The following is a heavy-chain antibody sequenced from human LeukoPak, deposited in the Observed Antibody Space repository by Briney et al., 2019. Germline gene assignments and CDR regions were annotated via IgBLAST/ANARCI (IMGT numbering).Heavy chain of an antibody. Sequence: GGSLRLSCAASGFTFSNAWMSWVRQAPGKGLEWVGRIKSKTDGGTTDYAAPVKGRFTISRDDSKNTLYLQMNSLKTEDTAVYYCAKDPDIVVVPAAIWFDPWGQGTLVTVSS. V-gene: IGHV3-15*01. CDR3: AKDPDIVVVPAAIWFDP. J-gene: IGHJ5*02. D-gene: IGHD2-2*01. CDR2: IKSKTDGGTT. CDR1: GFTFSNAW.